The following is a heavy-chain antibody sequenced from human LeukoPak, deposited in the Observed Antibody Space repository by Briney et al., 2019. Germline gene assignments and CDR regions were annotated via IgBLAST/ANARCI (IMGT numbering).Heavy chain of an antibody. D-gene: IGHD5-12*01. V-gene: IGHV4-39*07. Sequence: SETLSLTCTVSGGSISSSTYYWGWLRQPPGKGLEWIGSIYYSGSTNYNPSLKRRVTISVDTSKNQFSLKLGSVTAADTAVYYCARGSGYEPNWCDPWGQGTLVSVSS. J-gene: IGHJ5*02. CDR2: IYYSGST. CDR3: ARGSGYEPNWCDP. CDR1: GGSISSSTYY.